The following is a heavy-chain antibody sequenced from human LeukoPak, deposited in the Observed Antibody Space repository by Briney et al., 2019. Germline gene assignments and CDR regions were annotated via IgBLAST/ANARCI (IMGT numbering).Heavy chain of an antibody. V-gene: IGHV3-64*01. J-gene: IGHJ4*02. Sequence: PGGSLRLSCVASGYTFSNYAMHWVRQTPGKGLEYVSGINSNGGSTQYASSVKGRFTISRDNSKDTLYLQMGSLRSKDMAVYYCARAPTVTAESAFGYWGQGTLVTVSS. CDR3: ARAPTVTAESAFGY. CDR2: INSNGGST. CDR1: GYTFSNYA. D-gene: IGHD4-17*01.